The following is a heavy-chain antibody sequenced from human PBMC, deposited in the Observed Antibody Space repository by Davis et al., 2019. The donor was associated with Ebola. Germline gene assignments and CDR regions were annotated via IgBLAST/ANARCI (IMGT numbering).Heavy chain of an antibody. CDR3: ARGKLTFDP. V-gene: IGHV4-34*01. Sequence: MPSETLSLTCTVSGGSISSYYWSWIRQPPGKGLEWIGEINHSGSTNYNPSLKSRVTISVDTSKNQFSLKLSSVTAADTAVYYCARGKLTFDPWGQGTLVTVSS. CDR1: GGSISSYY. J-gene: IGHJ5*02. CDR2: INHSGST. D-gene: IGHD4-23*01.